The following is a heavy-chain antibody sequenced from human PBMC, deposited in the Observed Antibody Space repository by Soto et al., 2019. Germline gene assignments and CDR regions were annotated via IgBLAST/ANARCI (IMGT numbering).Heavy chain of an antibody. CDR1: GFTFSHFA. V-gene: IGHV3-23*01. CDR3: AKSVGANPYWCLDL. Sequence: EVQLLESGGGLVQPGGSLRLSCESSGFTFSHFAMTWVRQAPGKGLQWVSAITGTGSSTYNADSVKGRFTSSRDNSKNTVYLQMNDLRAEDTAVYYCAKSVGANPYWCLDLWGRGTLVIVSS. J-gene: IGHJ2*01. D-gene: IGHD2-15*01. CDR2: ITGTGSST.